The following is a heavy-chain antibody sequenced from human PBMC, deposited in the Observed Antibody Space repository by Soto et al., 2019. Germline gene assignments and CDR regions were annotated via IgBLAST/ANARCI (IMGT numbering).Heavy chain of an antibody. CDR3: AKGSPSVVVVAATPGEYFQH. D-gene: IGHD2-15*01. CDR1: GFTFSSYA. Sequence: EVQLLESGGGLVQPGGSLRLSCAASGFTFSSYAMSWVRQAPGKGLEWVSAISGSGGSTYYAASVKGRFTISRDNSKETLYLQMDSLGAEDTAVYYCAKGSPSVVVVAATPGEYFQHWGQGTLVTVSS. V-gene: IGHV3-23*01. J-gene: IGHJ1*01. CDR2: ISGSGGST.